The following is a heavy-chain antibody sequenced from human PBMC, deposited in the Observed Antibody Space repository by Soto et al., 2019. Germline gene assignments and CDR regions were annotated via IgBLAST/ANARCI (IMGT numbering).Heavy chain of an antibody. J-gene: IGHJ6*02. D-gene: IGHD6-13*01. Sequence: GGSLRLSCAASGFTFSSYAMSWVRQAPGKGLEWVSAISGSGGSTYYADSVEGRFTISRDNSKNTLYLQMNSLRAEDTAVYYCPPLPRAAAGKPYPDYYYYGMDVWGQGTTVTVSS. CDR3: PPLPRAAAGKPYPDYYYYGMDV. V-gene: IGHV3-23*01. CDR2: ISGSGGST. CDR1: GFTFSSYA.